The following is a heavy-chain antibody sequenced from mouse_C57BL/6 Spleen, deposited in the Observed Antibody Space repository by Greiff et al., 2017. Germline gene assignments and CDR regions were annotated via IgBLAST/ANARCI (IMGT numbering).Heavy chain of an antibody. V-gene: IGHV7-3*01. Sequence: DVKLVESGGGLVQPGGSLSLSCAASGFTFTDYYMSWVRPPPGKALEWLGFIRNKANGYTTEYSASVKGRFTISRDNSQSILYLQMNALRAEDSATYYCARYYYGSSYGGYFDVWGTGTTVTVSS. CDR1: GFTFTDYY. CDR3: ARYYYGSSYGGYFDV. J-gene: IGHJ1*03. D-gene: IGHD1-1*01. CDR2: IRNKANGYTT.